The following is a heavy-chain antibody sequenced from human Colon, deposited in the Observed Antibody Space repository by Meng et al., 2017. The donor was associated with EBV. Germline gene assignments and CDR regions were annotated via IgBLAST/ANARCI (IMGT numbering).Heavy chain of an antibody. D-gene: IGHD4-17*01. V-gene: IGHV4-31*03. CDR1: GGSISSGNHY. Sequence: QVQLQESGPGLVKPSXXLSLTCXVSGGSISSGNHYWSWIRQHPGKGLEYIGYIYYSGSTYYNPSLKSRVIISVDTSKNQFSLRLNSVTAADTAVYYCASLYGDSSVWYLDLWGRGTRVTVSS. J-gene: IGHJ2*01. CDR3: ASLYGDSSVWYLDL. CDR2: IYYSGST.